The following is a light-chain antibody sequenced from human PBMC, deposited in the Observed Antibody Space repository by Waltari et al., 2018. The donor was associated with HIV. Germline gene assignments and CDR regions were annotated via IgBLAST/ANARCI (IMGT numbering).Light chain of an antibody. CDR1: SSNIGAGNG. Sequence: QSVLTQPPSVSGAPGPRVTTSCPGSSSNIGAGNGVPWYQRLQGAAPKLLTYTTNIRPSGVPDRFSGSRSGTSASLAITGLQADDEGDYYCQSYDISLSVIFGGGTKLTVL. J-gene: IGLJ2*01. CDR3: QSYDISLSVI. V-gene: IGLV1-40*01. CDR2: TTN.